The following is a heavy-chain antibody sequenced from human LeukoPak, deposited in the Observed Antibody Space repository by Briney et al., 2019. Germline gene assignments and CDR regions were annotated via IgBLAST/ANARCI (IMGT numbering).Heavy chain of an antibody. CDR1: GYTFTGYC. CDR3: ARAWDPHGSLYGLRFRRWFDP. CDR2: INPNSGGT. Sequence: ASVKVSCKASGYTFTGYCMHWVRQAPGQGLEWMGWINPNSGGTNYAQKFQGRVTMTRDTSISTAYMELSRLRSDDTAVYYCARAWDPHGSLYGLRFRRWFDPWGQGTLVTVSS. V-gene: IGHV1-2*02. J-gene: IGHJ5*02. D-gene: IGHD5-12*01.